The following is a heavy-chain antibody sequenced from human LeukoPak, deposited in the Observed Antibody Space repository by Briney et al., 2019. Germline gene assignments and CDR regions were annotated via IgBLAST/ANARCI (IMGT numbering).Heavy chain of an antibody. V-gene: IGHV3-23*01. CDR1: GFTFSSYA. CDR2: ISGSGGST. D-gene: IGHD3-10*01. CDR3: AKRYGSGSYYNGENFDY. Sequence: SGGSLRLSCAASGFTFSSYAMSRVRQAPGKGLEWVSAISGSGGSTYYADSVKGRFTISRDNSKNTLYLQMNSLRAEDTAVYYCAKRYGSGSYYNGENFDYWGQGTLVTVSS. J-gene: IGHJ4*02.